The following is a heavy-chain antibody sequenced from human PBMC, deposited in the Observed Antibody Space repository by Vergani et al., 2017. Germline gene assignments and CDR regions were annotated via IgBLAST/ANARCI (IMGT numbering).Heavy chain of an antibody. CDR1: GGSISSYY. Sequence: QVQLQESGPGLVKPSEILSLTCTVSGGSISSYYWSWIRQSPGKGLEWIGYIYSTGSTNYNPSLNSRVTMSVDTSKNQFSLKLRSVTAADTAVYFCARVMYRDEASTGYRLEGMDIWGQGTTVTISS. J-gene: IGHJ6*02. CDR2: IYSTGST. V-gene: IGHV4-59*13. CDR3: ARVMYRDEASTGYRLEGMDI. D-gene: IGHD3-9*01.